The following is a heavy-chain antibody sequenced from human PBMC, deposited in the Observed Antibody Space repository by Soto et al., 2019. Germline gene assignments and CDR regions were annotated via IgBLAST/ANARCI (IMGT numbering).Heavy chain of an antibody. CDR2: IKQDGSEK. V-gene: IGHV3-7*01. D-gene: IGHD2-2*03. CDR3: ARDLMGIVDY. J-gene: IGHJ4*01. CDR1: GFTLSSYV. Sequence: PGGSLILSCAAFGFTLSSYVMSWVRQAPGKGLEWVANIKQDGSEKYYVDSVKGRFTISRDNAKNSLYLQMNSLRAEDTAVYYCARDLMGIVDYWGHDTLFPVSS.